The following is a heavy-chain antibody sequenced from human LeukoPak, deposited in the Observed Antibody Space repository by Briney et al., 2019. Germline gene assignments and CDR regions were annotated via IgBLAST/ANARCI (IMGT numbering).Heavy chain of an antibody. CDR1: RFTFSNYW. D-gene: IGHD2-21*02. J-gene: IGHJ4*02. V-gene: IGHV3-7*01. CDR3: AKWGPHCVGDYCPALDS. Sequence: GGSLRLSCVASRFTFSNYWMSWVRQAPGKGLEWVANINQDGSKRVYADSMKGRFTISRDNAKESLYLQLNSLRADDTAVYYCAKWGPHCVGDYCPALDSWGQGTLVTVSS. CDR2: INQDGSKR.